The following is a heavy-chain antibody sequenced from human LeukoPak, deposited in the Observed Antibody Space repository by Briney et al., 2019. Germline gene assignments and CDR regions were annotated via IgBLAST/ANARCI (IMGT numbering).Heavy chain of an antibody. D-gene: IGHD1-7*01. Sequence: GESLKISCKGSGYSFTSYWIGWVRQMPGKGLEWMGIIYPGDSDTRYSPSFQGQVTISADKSISTAYLQWSSLKASDTAMYYCARHLRITGTTGNYYYYYMDVWGKGTTVTVSS. V-gene: IGHV5-51*01. J-gene: IGHJ6*03. CDR2: IYPGDSDT. CDR1: GYSFTSYW. CDR3: ARHLRITGTTGNYYYYYMDV.